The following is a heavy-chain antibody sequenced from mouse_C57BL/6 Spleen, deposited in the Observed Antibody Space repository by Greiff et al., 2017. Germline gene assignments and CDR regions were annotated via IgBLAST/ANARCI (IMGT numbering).Heavy chain of an antibody. CDR3: ASLSNYSYYYAMDY. D-gene: IGHD2-5*01. Sequence: QVQLQQPGAELVKPGASVKLSCKASGYTFTSYWMHWVKQRPGQGLEWIGMIHPNSGSTNYNEKFKSKATLTVDKSSSTAYMQLSSLTSEDSAVYYGASLSNYSYYYAMDYWGQGTSVTVSS. CDR1: GYTFTSYW. CDR2: IHPNSGST. J-gene: IGHJ4*01. V-gene: IGHV1-64*01.